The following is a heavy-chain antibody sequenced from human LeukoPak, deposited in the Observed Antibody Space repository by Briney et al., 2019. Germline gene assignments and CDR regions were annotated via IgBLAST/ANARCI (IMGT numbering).Heavy chain of an antibody. J-gene: IGHJ4*02. Sequence: ASVKVSCKASGYTFTGYYMHWVRQAPGQGLEGMGWINPNSGCTNYAQTFQVRVPITRDTSISTAYMELRRLRSDDPAVYYCARIVVVAATDTHFDYWGQGTLVTVSS. D-gene: IGHD2-15*01. CDR2: INPNSGCT. V-gene: IGHV1-2*02. CDR3: ARIVVVAATDTHFDY. CDR1: GYTFTGYY.